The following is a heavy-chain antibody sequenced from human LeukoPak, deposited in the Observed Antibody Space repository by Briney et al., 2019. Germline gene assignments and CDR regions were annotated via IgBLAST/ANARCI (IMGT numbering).Heavy chain of an antibody. CDR1: GFSFSGHW. V-gene: IGHV3-74*01. D-gene: IGHD4-23*01. CDR2: IASDGSST. CDR3: ARGRPHGNDY. Sequence: GGSLRLSCTASGFSFSGHWMNWVRQAPGKGLVWVSRIASDGSSTTYADSVKGRFSISRDNAKNTLYLQMNSLRVEDTAVYYCARGRPHGNDYWGQGTLVTVSS. J-gene: IGHJ4*02.